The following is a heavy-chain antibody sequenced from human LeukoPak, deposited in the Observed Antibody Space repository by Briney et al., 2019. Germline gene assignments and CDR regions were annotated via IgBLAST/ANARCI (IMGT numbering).Heavy chain of an antibody. CDR1: GGSISSSDYY. V-gene: IGHV4-39*07. J-gene: IGHJ3*02. CDR3: ARRDGYHDDAFDI. Sequence: NPSETLSLTCTVSGGSISSSDYYWGWIRQPPGKGLEWIGTIYYTGSTSYNPSLKSRVTISVDTSKNQLSLKLSSVTAADTAVYYCARRDGYHDDAFDIWGQGTMVTVSS. CDR2: IYYTGST. D-gene: IGHD5-24*01.